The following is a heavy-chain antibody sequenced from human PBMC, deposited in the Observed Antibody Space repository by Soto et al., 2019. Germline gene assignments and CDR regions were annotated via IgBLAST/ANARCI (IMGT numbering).Heavy chain of an antibody. J-gene: IGHJ3*02. CDR2: ISSSSSYI. V-gene: IGHV3-21*01. CDR1: GFTFSSYS. Sequence: GGSLRLSCGASGFTFSSYSMNWVRQAPGKGLEWVSSISSSSSYIYYADSVKGRFTISRDNAKNSLYLQMNSLRAEDTAVYYCARDQLIGEYYYDSSGYYWNDAFDIWGQGTMVTVSS. D-gene: IGHD3-22*01. CDR3: ARDQLIGEYYYDSSGYYWNDAFDI.